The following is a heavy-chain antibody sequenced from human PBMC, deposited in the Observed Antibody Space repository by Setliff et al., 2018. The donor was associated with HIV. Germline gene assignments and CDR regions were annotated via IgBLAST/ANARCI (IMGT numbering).Heavy chain of an antibody. Sequence: SETLSLTCTVSGVSISSGGYYWSWIRQHPGKGLEWIGYIYYSESTYYNPSLRSRLTISMDTSKNQFSLKLSSVTAVDTAVYYCARAPMVPRSEAFDIWGQGTMVTVSS. CDR1: GVSISSGGYY. J-gene: IGHJ3*02. CDR3: ARAPMVPRSEAFDI. V-gene: IGHV4-31*03. CDR2: IYYSEST. D-gene: IGHD3-10*01.